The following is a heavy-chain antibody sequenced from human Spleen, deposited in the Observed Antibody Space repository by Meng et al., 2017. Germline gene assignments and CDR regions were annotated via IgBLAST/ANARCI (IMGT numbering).Heavy chain of an antibody. CDR2: IYYSGST. J-gene: IGHJ3*02. Sequence: VQLQESGPGLVKPSQTLSLTCTVSGGSISSGGYYWSWIRQHPGKGLEWIGYIYYSGSTYYNPSLKSLVTISVDTSKNQFSLKLSSVTAADTAVYYCARGAWWLIRAFDIWGQGTMVTVSS. CDR3: ARGAWWLIRAFDI. V-gene: IGHV4-31*01. D-gene: IGHD2-15*01. CDR1: GGSISSGGYY.